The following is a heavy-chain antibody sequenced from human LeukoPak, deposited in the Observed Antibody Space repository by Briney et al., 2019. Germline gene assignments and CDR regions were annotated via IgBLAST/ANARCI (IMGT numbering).Heavy chain of an antibody. CDR1: GYTFTSYG. CDR2: ISAYNGNT. CDR3: ARVSMVTGGGMDV. V-gene: IGHV1-18*01. Sequence: ASVKVSCKASGYTFTSYGISWVRQAPGQGLEWMGWISAYNGNTNYAQKFQGRVTMTRDTSTSTVYMELSSLRSEDTAVYYCARVSMVTGGGMDVWGQGTTVTVSS. J-gene: IGHJ6*02. D-gene: IGHD5-18*01.